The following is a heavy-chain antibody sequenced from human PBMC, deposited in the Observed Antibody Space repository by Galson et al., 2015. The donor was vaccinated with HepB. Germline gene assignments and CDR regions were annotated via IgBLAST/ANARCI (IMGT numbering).Heavy chain of an antibody. Sequence: LSLTCTVSGGPISSTNDYWGWVRHPPGKRLEWIGSISYSGSTSYSPSLNSRVTMSVDTSKNEFSLKLTSVTAADTAVYYCARDIVVVKVEIPQNHWSDPWGQGTLVTVSS. V-gene: IGHV4-39*07. CDR2: ISYSGST. D-gene: IGHD2-2*01. CDR1: GGPISSTNDY. CDR3: ARDIVVVKVEIPQNHWSDP. J-gene: IGHJ5*02.